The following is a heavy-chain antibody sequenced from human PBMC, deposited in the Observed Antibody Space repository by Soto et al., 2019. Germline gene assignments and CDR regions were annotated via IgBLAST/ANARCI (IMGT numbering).Heavy chain of an antibody. CDR2: IYYRGSA. V-gene: IGHV4-39*01. CDR3: ARHPGIAAHFDF. CDR1: GGSISSSSHY. D-gene: IGHD6-13*01. J-gene: IGHJ4*02. Sequence: SETLSLTCSVSGGSISSSSHYWGWIRQSPGKGLDWTGSIYYRGSAYYNPSLKSRVTISVDTSKNQFSLKLRSVTAADMSVYYCARHPGIAAHFDFWGQGTLVTVSS.